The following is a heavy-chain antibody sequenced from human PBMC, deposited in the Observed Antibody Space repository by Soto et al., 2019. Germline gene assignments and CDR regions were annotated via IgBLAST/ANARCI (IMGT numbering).Heavy chain of an antibody. CDR1: GGTFSSYT. Sequence: SVKVSCKASGGTFSSYTISCVRQAPGQGLEWMRRIIPILGIANYAQKFQGRVTITADKSTSTAYMELSSLRSEDTAVYYCASLPVVARDAYNYAAFDIWGQGTMVTVSS. V-gene: IGHV1-69*02. CDR3: ASLPVVARDAYNYAAFDI. D-gene: IGHD5-12*01. CDR2: IIPILGIA. J-gene: IGHJ3*02.